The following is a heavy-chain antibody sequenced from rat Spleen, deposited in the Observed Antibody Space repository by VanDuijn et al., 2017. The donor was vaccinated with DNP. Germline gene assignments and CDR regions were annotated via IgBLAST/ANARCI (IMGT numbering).Heavy chain of an antibody. CDR3: ARHSLPGYNNWFAY. Sequence: EVQLVESGGGLVQPGRSLKLSCVVSGITFSDHNMAWVRQAPKKGLEWVGTISYDRSDTYYRDSVKGRFTMSRDNAKRTLYLQMDSLRSEDTATYYCARHSLPGYNNWFAYWGQGVMVTVSS. CDR1: GITFSDHN. D-gene: IGHD1-4*01. V-gene: IGHV5-7*01. CDR2: ISYDRSDT. J-gene: IGHJ2*01.